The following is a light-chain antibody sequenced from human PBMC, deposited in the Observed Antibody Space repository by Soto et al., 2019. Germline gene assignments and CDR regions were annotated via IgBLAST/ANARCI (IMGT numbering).Light chain of an antibody. CDR2: GAS. CDR3: KPYQNGRQT. Sequence: IAMTLSPATLCVSPGERATLSCRASQRVSSNVAWYQQKPGQAPRLLLYGASARATGVPARFSGSGSGTQFTLTIISMQSEAFAVYYCKPYQNGRQTCGQGTKWIS. CDR1: QRVSSN. J-gene: IGKJ1*01. V-gene: IGKV3-15*01.